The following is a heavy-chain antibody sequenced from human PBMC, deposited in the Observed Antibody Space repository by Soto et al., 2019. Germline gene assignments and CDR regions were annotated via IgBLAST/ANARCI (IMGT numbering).Heavy chain of an antibody. V-gene: IGHV3-23*01. CDR1: GFTFSSYA. CDR3: AKPFEGSSYAVVDAFDI. J-gene: IGHJ3*02. D-gene: IGHD6-6*01. Sequence: EVQLLESGGGLVQPGGSLRLSCAASGFTFSSYAMSWVRQAPGKGLEWVSAISGSGGSTYYADSVKGRFTISRDNSKNTLYLQMNSLRAEDTAVYYCAKPFEGSSYAVVDAFDIWGQGTMVTVSS. CDR2: ISGSGGST.